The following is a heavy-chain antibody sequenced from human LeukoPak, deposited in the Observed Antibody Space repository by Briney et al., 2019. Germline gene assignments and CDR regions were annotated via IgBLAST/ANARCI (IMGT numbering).Heavy chain of an antibody. J-gene: IGHJ5*02. V-gene: IGHV3-30*02. CDR1: GFSLTTYG. D-gene: IGHD1-14*01. Sequence: PGGSLRLSCVASGFSLTTYGMLWVRQAPGKGLQWVAFMRSDGTSKYYGDSVEGRFTISRDNSKSTLYLLMNSLSAEDTGIYYCAKDRPITGGFDPWGQGTPVTVSS. CDR2: MRSDGTSK. CDR3: AKDRPITGGFDP.